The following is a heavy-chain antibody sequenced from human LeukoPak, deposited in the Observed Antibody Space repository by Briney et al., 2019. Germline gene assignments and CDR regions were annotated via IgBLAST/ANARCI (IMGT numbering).Heavy chain of an antibody. J-gene: IGHJ5*02. CDR3: ARGSAAAAASFDP. V-gene: IGHV3-33*01. D-gene: IGHD6-13*01. Sequence: AGGSLRLSCAASGFTFSSYGMPWVRQAPGKGLEWVAIIWYDGSKEYYADSVKGRFTISRDNSKDTVYLQMNSLREEDTAVYYCARGSAAAAASFDPWGQGTLVTVSS. CDR1: GFTFSSYG. CDR2: IWYDGSKE.